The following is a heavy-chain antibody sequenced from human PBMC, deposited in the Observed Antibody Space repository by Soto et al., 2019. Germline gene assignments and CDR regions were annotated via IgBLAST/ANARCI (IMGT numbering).Heavy chain of an antibody. J-gene: IGHJ6*02. CDR3: ARAVKGTGFYYYYGMDV. D-gene: IGHD3-9*01. CDR1: GGSFSGYY. Sequence: KQSQTLSLTCAVYGGSFSGYYWSWIRQPPGKGLEWIGEINHSGSTNYNPSLKSRVTISVDTSKNQFSLKLSSVTAADTAVYYCARAVKGTGFYYYYGMDVWGQGTTVTVSS. CDR2: INHSGST. V-gene: IGHV4-34*01.